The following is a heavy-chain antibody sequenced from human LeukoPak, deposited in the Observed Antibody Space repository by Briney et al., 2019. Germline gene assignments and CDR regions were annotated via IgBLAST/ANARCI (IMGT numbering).Heavy chain of an antibody. Sequence: GGSLRLSCVASGFTSGFNFSECWRRWVRQAPGKGVEWLANIKEDESERYSVDGVEIRLNSSRDKAKREVYLQMNSLRAEDTAVYYCARDRGQWLASFDYWGQGTLVTVSS. CDR1: GFNFSECW. CDR3: ARDRGQWLASFDY. V-gene: IGHV3-7*01. D-gene: IGHD6-19*01. CDR2: IKEDESER. J-gene: IGHJ4*02.